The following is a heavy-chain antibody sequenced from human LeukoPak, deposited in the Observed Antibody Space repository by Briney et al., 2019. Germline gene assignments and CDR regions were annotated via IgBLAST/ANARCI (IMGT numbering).Heavy chain of an antibody. Sequence: SVKVSCKASGGTFSSYAISWVRQAPGQGLEWMGGIIPIFGTANYAQKFQGRVTITADESTSTAYMELSSLRSDDTAVYYCARVYCGGDCYPYYYYYYMDVWGKGTTVTISS. CDR3: ARVYCGGDCYPYYYYYYMDV. CDR2: IIPIFGTA. J-gene: IGHJ6*03. CDR1: GGTFSSYA. V-gene: IGHV1-69*13. D-gene: IGHD2-21*02.